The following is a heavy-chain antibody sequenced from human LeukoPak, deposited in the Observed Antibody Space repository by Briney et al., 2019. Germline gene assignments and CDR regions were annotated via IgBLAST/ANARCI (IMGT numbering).Heavy chain of an antibody. D-gene: IGHD5-18*01. CDR3: AREVGGYRYGYRPTELSWYFDL. V-gene: IGHV4-61*02. CDR1: GYSISSGYY. CDR2: IYTSGST. J-gene: IGHJ2*01. Sequence: SETLSLTCTVSGYSISSGYYWGWIRQPAGKGLEWIGRIYTSGSTNYNPSLKSRVTISVDTSKNQFSLKLSSVTAADTAVYYCAREVGGYRYGYRPTELSWYFDLWGRGTLVTVSP.